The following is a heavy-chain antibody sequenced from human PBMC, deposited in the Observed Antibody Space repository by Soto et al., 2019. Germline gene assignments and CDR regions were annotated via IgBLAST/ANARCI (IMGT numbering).Heavy chain of an antibody. Sequence: ETLSLTCAVYGGSFSGYYWSWIRQPPGKGLEWIGEINHSGSTNYNPSLKSRVTISVDTSKNQFSLKLSSVTAADTAVYYCARGGIAAAGPQVKNWFDPWGQGTLVTVSS. CDR1: GGSFSGYY. D-gene: IGHD6-13*01. CDR2: INHSGST. V-gene: IGHV4-34*01. J-gene: IGHJ5*02. CDR3: ARGGIAAAGPQVKNWFDP.